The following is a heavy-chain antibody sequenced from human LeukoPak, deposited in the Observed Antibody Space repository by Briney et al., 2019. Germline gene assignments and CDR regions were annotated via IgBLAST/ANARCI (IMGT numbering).Heavy chain of an antibody. Sequence: SETLSLTCAVSGGSITTTNWWTWVRQPPGKGLEWIGEIHHSGTTHYNPSLKTRVTISVDNSKNQFSLKLTSMTAADTAVYYCATLLTGDGNYYGMDVWGQGTTVTVSS. V-gene: IGHV4-4*02. CDR3: ATLLTGDGNYYGMDV. D-gene: IGHD7-27*01. J-gene: IGHJ6*02. CDR2: IHHSGTT. CDR1: GGSITTTNW.